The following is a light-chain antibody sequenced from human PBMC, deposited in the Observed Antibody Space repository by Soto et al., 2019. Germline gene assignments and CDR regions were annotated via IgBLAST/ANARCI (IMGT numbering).Light chain of an antibody. V-gene: IGKV1-5*03. CDR1: QSISSW. Sequence: DIPMTQSPSTLSASVGDRVTITCRASQSISSWLAWYQQKPGKAPKVLIYKASSLESGVPSRFSGSGSGTEFTLSISSLQPDDFATYYCQQYNSYPLTFGGGTKVEIK. J-gene: IGKJ4*01. CDR3: QQYNSYPLT. CDR2: KAS.